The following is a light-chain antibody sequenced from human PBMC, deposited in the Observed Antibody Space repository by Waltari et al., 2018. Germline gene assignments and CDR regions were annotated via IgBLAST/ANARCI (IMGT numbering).Light chain of an antibody. CDR2: AAS. V-gene: IGKV1-39*01. CDR1: QSISSY. J-gene: IGKJ2*01. CDR3: QQSYSTLMYT. Sequence: DIQMTQSPSSLPASVGDRVTIPCRASQSISSYLNWYQQKPGKAPKLPIYAASSLQSGVPSRFSGSGSGTDFTLTISSLQPEDFATYYCQQSYSTLMYTFGQGTKLEIK.